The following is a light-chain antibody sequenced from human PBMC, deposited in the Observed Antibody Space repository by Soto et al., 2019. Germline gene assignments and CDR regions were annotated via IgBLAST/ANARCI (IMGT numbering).Light chain of an antibody. V-gene: IGKV1-9*01. Sequence: IQLPQSPSSLSASVGDRVTITCRASQDINSYLAWYQQKPGKAPNLVIYAGTSLQSGVPSRFSGSGSVTEFTLTISSLQTEDFATYYCQQLHVYPSTFGGGTKVE. CDR1: QDINSY. CDR3: QQLHVYPST. J-gene: IGKJ4*01. CDR2: AGT.